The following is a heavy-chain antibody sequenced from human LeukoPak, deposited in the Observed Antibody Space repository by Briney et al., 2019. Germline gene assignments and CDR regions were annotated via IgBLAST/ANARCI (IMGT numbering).Heavy chain of an antibody. CDR1: GYTLTELS. V-gene: IGHV1-24*01. CDR2: FDPEDGET. Sequence: ASVKVSCKVSGYTLTELSMHWVRQAPGKGLEWMGGFDPEDGETIYAQKFQGRVTMTEDTSTDTAYMELSSLRSEDTAVYYCASYGSGSYRFDPWGRNPGHRLL. D-gene: IGHD3-10*01. CDR3: ASYGSGSYRFDP. J-gene: IGHJ5*02.